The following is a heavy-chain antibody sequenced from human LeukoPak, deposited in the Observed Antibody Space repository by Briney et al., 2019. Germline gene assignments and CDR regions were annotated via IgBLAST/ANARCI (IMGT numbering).Heavy chain of an antibody. CDR2: IYSGGST. D-gene: IGHD1-26*01. CDR3: ARGGSYLSAFDI. Sequence: PGGSLRLSCAASGFTFSGSAMHWVRQASGKGLEWVSIIYSGGSTFYADSVKGRFTISRDNSKNTLYLQMNSLRAEDTAVYYCARGGSYLSAFDIWGQGTMVTVSS. J-gene: IGHJ3*02. V-gene: IGHV3-53*01. CDR1: GFTFSGSA.